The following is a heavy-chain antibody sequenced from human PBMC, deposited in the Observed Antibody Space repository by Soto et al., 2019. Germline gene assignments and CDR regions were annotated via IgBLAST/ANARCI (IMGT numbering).Heavy chain of an antibody. CDR2: IYWDEDN. J-gene: IGHJ4*02. D-gene: IGHD5-12*01. CDR1: VLSLSTTDVA. Sequence: QITLKESGPRLWRPTQTLTLTFTFSVLSLSTTDVAVAWLHRPPEEPLEWLALIYWDEDNRYNSSLKSRLTTTQDTSRDQLGLAMTTTDPMDTPQYFCAHSQRGPRDFWGTGILFTVSP. CDR3: AHSQRGPRDF. V-gene: IGHV2-5*02.